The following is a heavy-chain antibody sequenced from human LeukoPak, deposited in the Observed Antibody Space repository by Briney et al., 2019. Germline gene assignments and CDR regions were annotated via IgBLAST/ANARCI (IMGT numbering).Heavy chain of an antibody. Sequence: SWVRQAPGKGLEWVSAISGSGGNTYYADSVKGRFTISRDNSKNTLYLQMNSLRAEDTAVYYCAKGPYSGFSWGQGTLVTVSS. J-gene: IGHJ5*02. V-gene: IGHV3-23*01. D-gene: IGHD1-26*01. CDR3: AKGPYSGFS. CDR2: ISGSGGNT.